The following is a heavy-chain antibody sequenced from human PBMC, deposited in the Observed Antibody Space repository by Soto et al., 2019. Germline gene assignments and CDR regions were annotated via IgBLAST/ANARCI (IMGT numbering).Heavy chain of an antibody. CDR1: GGTFSSYA. V-gene: IGHV1-69*01. CDR2: IIPIFGTA. J-gene: IGHJ6*02. D-gene: IGHD1-1*01. CDR3: ARGEAYNPPYGMDV. Sequence: QVQLVQSGAEVKKPGSSVKVSCKASGGTFSSYAISWVRQAPGQGLEWMGGIIPIFGTANYAQKFQGRVTITADESMSTAYMELSSLRSEDTAVYYCARGEAYNPPYGMDVWGQGTTVTVSS.